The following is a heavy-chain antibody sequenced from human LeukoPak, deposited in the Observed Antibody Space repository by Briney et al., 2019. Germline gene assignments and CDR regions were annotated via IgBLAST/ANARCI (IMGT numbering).Heavy chain of an antibody. Sequence: ASVKVSCKASGYTFTSYGISWVRQAPGQGLEWMGWISAYNGNTNYAQKLQGRVTMTTDTSTSTAYMELRSLRSDDTAVYYCARKVDCSGGSCYPFFDYWGQGTLVTVSS. J-gene: IGHJ4*02. D-gene: IGHD2-15*01. V-gene: IGHV1-18*01. CDR3: ARKVDCSGGSCYPFFDY. CDR1: GYTFTSYG. CDR2: ISAYNGNT.